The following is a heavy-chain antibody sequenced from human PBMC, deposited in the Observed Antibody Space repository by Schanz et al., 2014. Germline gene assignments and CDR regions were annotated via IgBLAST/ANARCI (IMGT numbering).Heavy chain of an antibody. CDR2: IWHDGRIK. CDR1: GFSFSSYG. D-gene: IGHD4-17*01. Sequence: QVQLVESGGGVVQPRGSLRLSCAASGFSFSSYGMHWVRQAPGKGLEWVAFIWHDGRIKYYADSVKGRFTISRDNSKNTMYLQMNSLRAEDTAVYYCVKLRHRDYGGSFRDYYMDVWGQGTPVTVSS. V-gene: IGHV3-30*02. J-gene: IGHJ6*02. CDR3: VKLRHRDYGGSFRDYYMDV.